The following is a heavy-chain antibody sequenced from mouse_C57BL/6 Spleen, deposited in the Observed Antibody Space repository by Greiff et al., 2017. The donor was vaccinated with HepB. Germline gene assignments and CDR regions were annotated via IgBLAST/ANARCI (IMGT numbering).Heavy chain of an antibody. V-gene: IGHV14-4*01. CDR3: TPYYYGSSWGFAY. J-gene: IGHJ3*01. CDR2: IDPENGDT. CDR1: GFNIKDDY. Sequence: VQLQHSGAELVRPGASVKLSCTASGFNIKDDYMHWVKQRPEQGLEWIGWIDPENGDTEYASKFQGKATITADTSSNTAYLQLSSLTSEDTAVYYCTPYYYGSSWGFAYWGQGTLVTVSA. D-gene: IGHD1-1*01.